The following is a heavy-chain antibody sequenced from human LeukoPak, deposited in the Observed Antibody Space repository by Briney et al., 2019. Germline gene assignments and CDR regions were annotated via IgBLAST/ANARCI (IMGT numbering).Heavy chain of an antibody. CDR1: GFTFSRYS. Sequence: KPGGSLRLSCAASGFTFSRYSMNWVRQAPGKGLEWVSSIGSTNSYSHSYYADSVKGRFTISRDNAKSSLYLQMNSLRAEDTAVYYCARGGTYCGGDCYGTKYWGQGTLVTVSS. D-gene: IGHD2-21*02. J-gene: IGHJ4*02. CDR3: ARGGTYCGGDCYGTKY. CDR2: IGSTNSYSHS. V-gene: IGHV3-21*06.